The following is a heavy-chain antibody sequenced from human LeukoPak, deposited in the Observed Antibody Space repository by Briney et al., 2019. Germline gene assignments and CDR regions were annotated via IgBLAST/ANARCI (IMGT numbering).Heavy chain of an antibody. J-gene: IGHJ6*02. CDR3: ARDSESYYGSGSYSPTGGIDV. D-gene: IGHD3-10*01. CDR2: IYYSGST. Sequence: PSETLSLTCTVSGGSISSYYWSWIRQPPGKGLEWIGYIYYSGSTTYNPSLKSRVTIPVDTSKNHFSLKLSSVTAADTAVYYCARDSESYYGSGSYSPTGGIDVWGQGTTVTVSS. CDR1: GGSISSYY. V-gene: IGHV4-59*01.